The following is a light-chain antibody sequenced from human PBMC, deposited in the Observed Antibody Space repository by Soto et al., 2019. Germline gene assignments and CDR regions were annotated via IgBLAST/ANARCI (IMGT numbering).Light chain of an antibody. V-gene: IGKV3-11*01. CDR3: QQRSNWRFT. CDR2: DAS. CDR1: QSVSSY. Sequence: EIVLTQSPATLSLSPGERATLSCRASQSVSSYLAWYQHKPDQAPRLLIYDASGRATGIPARFSGSGSGTDFTLTISSLEPEDFAVYYCQQRSNWRFTFGPGTKVDIK. J-gene: IGKJ3*01.